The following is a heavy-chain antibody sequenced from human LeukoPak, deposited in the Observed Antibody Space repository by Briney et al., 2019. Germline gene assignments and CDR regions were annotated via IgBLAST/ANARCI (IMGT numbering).Heavy chain of an antibody. CDR3: ARRKLGAGAFDI. J-gene: IGHJ3*02. D-gene: IGHD3-16*01. V-gene: IGHV4-34*01. CDR2: INHSGST. Sequence: SETLSLTCAVYGGSFSGYYWSWIRQPPGKGLEWIGEINHSGSTNYNPSLKSRVTISVDTSKNQFSLKLSSVTAADTAVYYCARRKLGAGAFDIWGQGTMVTVSS. CDR1: GGSFSGYY.